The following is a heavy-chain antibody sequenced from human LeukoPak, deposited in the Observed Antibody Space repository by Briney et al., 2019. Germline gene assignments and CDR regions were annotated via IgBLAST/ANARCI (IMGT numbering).Heavy chain of an antibody. CDR2: IYYSGST. Sequence: KASETLSLTCTVSGGSISSYYWSWIRQPPGKGLEGIGYIYYSGSTNYNPSLKSRVTISVDTSKNQFSLKLSSVTAADTAVYYCARSVSGWFNYYYYYMDVWGKGTTVTISS. D-gene: IGHD6-19*01. V-gene: IGHV4-59*01. J-gene: IGHJ6*03. CDR1: GGSISSYY. CDR3: ARSVSGWFNYYYYYMDV.